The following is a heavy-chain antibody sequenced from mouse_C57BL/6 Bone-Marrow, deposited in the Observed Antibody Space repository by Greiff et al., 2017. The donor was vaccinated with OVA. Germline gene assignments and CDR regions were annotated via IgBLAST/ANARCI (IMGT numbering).Heavy chain of an antibody. CDR2: IHPSDSDT. CDR1: GYTFTSYW. Sequence: VKLQESGAELVKPGASVKVSCKASGYTFTSYWMHWVKQRPGQGLEWIGRIHPSDSDTNYNQKFKGKATLTVDKSSSTAYMQLSSLTSEDSAVYYCAISVSPYAMDYWGQGTSVTVSS. D-gene: IGHD6-2*01. CDR3: AISVSPYAMDY. V-gene: IGHV1-74*01. J-gene: IGHJ4*01.